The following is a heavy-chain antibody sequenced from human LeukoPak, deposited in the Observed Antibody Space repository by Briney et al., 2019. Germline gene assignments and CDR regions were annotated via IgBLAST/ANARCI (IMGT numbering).Heavy chain of an antibody. CDR3: ARLYDILTGYQNWFDP. CDR1: GGSISSSNW. J-gene: IGHJ5*02. D-gene: IGHD3-9*01. Sequence: SETLSLTCAVSGGSISSSNWWSWVRQPPGQGLEWIGEIYHSGSTNYNPSLKSRVTISVDKSKNQFSLKLSSVTAADTAVYYCARLYDILTGYQNWFDPWGQGTLVTVSS. CDR2: IYHSGST. V-gene: IGHV4-4*02.